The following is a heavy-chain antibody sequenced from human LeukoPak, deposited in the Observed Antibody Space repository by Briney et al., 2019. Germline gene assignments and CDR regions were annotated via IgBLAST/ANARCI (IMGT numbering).Heavy chain of an antibody. CDR3: ARPYDTRGYFPDY. CDR1: GFTFSSYS. Sequence: GGSLRLSCEVSGFTFSSYSMNWVRQAPGKGLEWVSYISSSSSTIYYADSVKGRFTISRDSAKNSLYLQMNSLGAEDTAVYYCARPYDTRGYFPDYWGQGTLVTVSS. CDR2: ISSSSSTI. V-gene: IGHV3-48*01. D-gene: IGHD3-22*01. J-gene: IGHJ4*02.